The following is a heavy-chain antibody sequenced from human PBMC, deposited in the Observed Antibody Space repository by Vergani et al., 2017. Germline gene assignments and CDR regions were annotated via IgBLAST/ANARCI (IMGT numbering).Heavy chain of an antibody. CDR3: ASDTHSGQRADR. Sequence: QVQLQESGPGLVKPSETLSLTCTVSGGSISSYYWSWIRQPAGMGLEWIGRIYTSGSTNYNPSLKTRVTISVDTSKNQFSLTLTSVTAADTAVYYCASDTHSGQRADRWGQGILVTVTS. CDR1: GGSISSYY. J-gene: IGHJ5*02. CDR2: IYTSGST. V-gene: IGHV4-4*07. D-gene: IGHD6-19*01.